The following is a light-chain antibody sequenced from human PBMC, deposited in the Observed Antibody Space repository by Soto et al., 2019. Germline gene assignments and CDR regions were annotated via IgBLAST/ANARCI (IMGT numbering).Light chain of an antibody. CDR3: QTWDNSTVV. V-gene: IGLV3-1*01. CDR1: KLGEKF. Sequence: SSELTQPPSVSVSPGQTARITCSGDKLGEKFACWYQQKPGQSPAVVIYEDKKRPSAIPERFSGSNSGNTATLTISGTEAMDEDDYYCQTWDNSTVVFGGGTKLTVL. J-gene: IGLJ2*01. CDR2: EDK.